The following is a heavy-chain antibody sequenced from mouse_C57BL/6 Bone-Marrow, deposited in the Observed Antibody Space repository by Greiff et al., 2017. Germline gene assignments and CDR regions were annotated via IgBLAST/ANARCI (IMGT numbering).Heavy chain of an antibody. CDR2: IYPRSGNT. Sequence: QVQLQQSGAELARPGASVKLSCKASGYTFTSYGISWVKQRTGQGLEWIGEIYPRSGNTYYNEKFKGKATLTADKSSSTAYMELRSLTSEDSAVYFCARFHYYGSTHWDFDVWGTGTTVTVSS. J-gene: IGHJ1*03. V-gene: IGHV1-81*01. CDR1: GYTFTSYG. D-gene: IGHD1-1*01. CDR3: ARFHYYGSTHWDFDV.